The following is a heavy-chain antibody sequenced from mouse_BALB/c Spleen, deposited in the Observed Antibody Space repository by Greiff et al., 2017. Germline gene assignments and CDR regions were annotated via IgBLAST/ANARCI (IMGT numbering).Heavy chain of an antibody. CDR2: ISSGGST. CDR1: GFTFSSYA. Sequence: VKVVESGGGLVKPGGSLKLSCAASGFTFSSYAMSWVRQTPEKRLEWVASISSGGSTYYPDSVKGRFTISRDNARNILYLQMSSLRSEDTAMYYCARVLLRLREFAYWGQGTLVTVSA. D-gene: IGHD1-2*01. J-gene: IGHJ3*01. CDR3: ARVLLRLREFAY. V-gene: IGHV5-6-5*01.